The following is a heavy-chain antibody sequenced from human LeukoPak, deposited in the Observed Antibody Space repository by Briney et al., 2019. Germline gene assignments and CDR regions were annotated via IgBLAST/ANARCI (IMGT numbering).Heavy chain of an antibody. D-gene: IGHD5-24*01. Sequence: SVKVSCKASGGTFSSYAISWVRQAPGQGLEWMGGIIPIFGTANYAQKFQGRVTITADKSTSTAYMELSSLRSEDTAVYYCARVQRWLHEYYYYMDVWGKGTTVAVSS. J-gene: IGHJ6*03. CDR2: IIPIFGTA. V-gene: IGHV1-69*06. CDR1: GGTFSSYA. CDR3: ARVQRWLHEYYYYMDV.